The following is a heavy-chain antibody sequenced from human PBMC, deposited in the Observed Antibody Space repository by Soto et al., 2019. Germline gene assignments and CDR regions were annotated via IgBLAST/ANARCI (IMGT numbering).Heavy chain of an antibody. D-gene: IGHD3-3*01. CDR1: GFTVSSNY. J-gene: IGHJ5*02. V-gene: IGHV3-53*01. CDR2: IYSGGST. Sequence: GGSLRLSCAASGFTVSSNYMSWVRQAPGKGLEWVSVIYSGGSTYYADSVKGRFTISRDNSKNTLYLQMNSLRAEDTAVYYCARDHFLSDRYDFWSGYYGPWGQGTLVTVSS. CDR3: ARDHFLSDRYDFWSGYYGP.